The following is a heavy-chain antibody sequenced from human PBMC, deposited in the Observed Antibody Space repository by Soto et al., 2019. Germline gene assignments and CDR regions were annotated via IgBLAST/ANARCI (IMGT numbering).Heavy chain of an antibody. D-gene: IGHD6-6*01. J-gene: IGHJ4*02. Sequence: GGSLRLSCAASGFTFTSYAMSWVRQAPGKGLEWVSAVSGDLSTTDYADSVKGRFTISRDNAKNTLYLQMNSLRAEDTAVYYCARAEQLVDLDYWGQGTLVTVSS. CDR3: ARAEQLVDLDY. CDR2: VSGDLSTT. V-gene: IGHV3-23*01. CDR1: GFTFTSYA.